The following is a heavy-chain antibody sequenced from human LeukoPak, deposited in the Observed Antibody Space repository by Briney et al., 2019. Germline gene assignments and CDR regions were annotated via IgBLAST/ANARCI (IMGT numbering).Heavy chain of an antibody. CDR1: GYTLTELS. Sequence: ASVKVSCKVSGYTLTELSMHWVRQAPGKGLEWMGGFDPEDGETIYAQKFQGRVTMTGDTSTDTAYMELSSLRSEDTAVYYCATVEHSGSYSLWGQGTLVTVSS. J-gene: IGHJ4*02. CDR3: ATVEHSGSYSL. CDR2: FDPEDGET. V-gene: IGHV1-24*01. D-gene: IGHD1-26*01.